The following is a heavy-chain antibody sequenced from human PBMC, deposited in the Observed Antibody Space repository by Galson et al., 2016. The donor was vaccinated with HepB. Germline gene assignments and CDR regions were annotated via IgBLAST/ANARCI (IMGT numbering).Heavy chain of an antibody. CDR2: IFWDDDY. D-gene: IGHD3-10*01. CDR3: VPSSRAFGGFTIFDS. CDR1: GFSLTTSGVG. Sequence: PALVKPTQTLTLTCNFSGFSLTTSGVGVGWIRQPPGKALEWLTLIFWDDDYRSSPFVKSRLTITKDTSKNQVVLTMTNMDPVDTATYYCVPSSRAFGGFTIFDSWGQGALVAVPS. V-gene: IGHV2-5*02. J-gene: IGHJ4*02.